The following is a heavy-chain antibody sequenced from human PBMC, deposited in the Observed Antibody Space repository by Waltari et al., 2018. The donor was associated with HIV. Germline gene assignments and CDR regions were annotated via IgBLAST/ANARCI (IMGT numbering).Heavy chain of an antibody. J-gene: IGHJ3*02. V-gene: IGHV1-8*01. CDR3: ARLLLEWRGGDNGAFHI. Sequence: QVQLVQSGAEVKKPGASVKVSCKASGYTFTSYYINWVRQATGQGLEWMGWLNPNSGATGYAQNFQCRVTMTRNTSTSTAYLELSSLRSEDTALYYCARLLLEWRGGDNGAFHIRGQGTMVTVSS. CDR2: LNPNSGAT. CDR1: GYTFTSYY. D-gene: IGHD2-8*01.